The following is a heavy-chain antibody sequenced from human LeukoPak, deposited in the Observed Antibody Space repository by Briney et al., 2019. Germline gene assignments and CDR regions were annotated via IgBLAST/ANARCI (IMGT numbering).Heavy chain of an antibody. Sequence: GGSLRLSCAASGFTFDDYAIHWVRQPLGKGLEWVSLISGDGLNTFYADSVKGRFTISRDNAKKSVYLEMNSLRADDTAVYYCARDPGSSSFDLWGQGTLVTVSS. CDR2: ISGDGLNT. D-gene: IGHD6-13*01. CDR3: ARDPGSSSFDL. CDR1: GFTFDDYA. V-gene: IGHV3-43*02. J-gene: IGHJ4*02.